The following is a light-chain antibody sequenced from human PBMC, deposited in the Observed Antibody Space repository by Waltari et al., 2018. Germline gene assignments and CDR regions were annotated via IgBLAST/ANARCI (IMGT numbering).Light chain of an antibody. V-gene: IGKV3-20*01. CDR2: GAS. J-gene: IGKJ1*01. CDR1: QRVTYNY. Sequence: IVLTQSPGTLSLSPGERATLSCRASQRVTYNYLAWFQRKPGQAPRLLVYGASTRATGIPDRFSGRGSGTDFTLTITRLEPEDFAVYYCQQYGYSSWTFGQGTKVEIK. CDR3: QQYGYSSWT.